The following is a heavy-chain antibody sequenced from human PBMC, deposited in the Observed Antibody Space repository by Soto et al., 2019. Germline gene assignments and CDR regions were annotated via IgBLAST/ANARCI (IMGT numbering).Heavy chain of an antibody. CDR2: IYYSGST. CDR1: GGSISSYY. Sequence: ETLSLTCTVSGGSISSYYWSWIRQPPGKGLEWIGYIYYSGSTNYNPSLKSRVTISVDTSKNQFSLKLSSVTAADTAVYYCARNRGRAARDAFDIWGQGTMVTVSS. D-gene: IGHD6-6*01. J-gene: IGHJ3*02. CDR3: ARNRGRAARDAFDI. V-gene: IGHV4-59*01.